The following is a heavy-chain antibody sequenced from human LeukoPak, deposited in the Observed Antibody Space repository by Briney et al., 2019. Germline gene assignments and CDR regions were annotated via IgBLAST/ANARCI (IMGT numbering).Heavy chain of an antibody. V-gene: IGHV3-7*01. CDR2: IKQDGSEK. CDR3: ARGSGYYLMADY. J-gene: IGHJ4*02. Sequence: PGGSLRLSCAASGFTFSDYYMSWIRQAPGKGLEWVANIKQDGSEKYYVDSVKGRFTISRDNAKNSLYLQMNSLRAEDTAVYYCARGSGYYLMADYWGQGTLVTVSS. CDR1: GFTFSDYY. D-gene: IGHD3-22*01.